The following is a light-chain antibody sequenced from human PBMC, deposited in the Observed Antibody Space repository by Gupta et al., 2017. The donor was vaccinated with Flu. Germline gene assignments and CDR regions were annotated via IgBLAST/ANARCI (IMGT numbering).Light chain of an antibody. J-gene: IGKJ4*01. CDR1: QDIANY. CDR3: RQDKNFPST. V-gene: IGKV1-33*01. Sequence: DIQMTQFPSSLSASVGDRVTITCQASQDIANYLNWYQQKPARAPNLLIFDASNLEKGVPSRFSGSGSGKKFTFIINNRPPEDVVNYYCRQDKNFPSTFGRGTRVEIK. CDR2: DAS.